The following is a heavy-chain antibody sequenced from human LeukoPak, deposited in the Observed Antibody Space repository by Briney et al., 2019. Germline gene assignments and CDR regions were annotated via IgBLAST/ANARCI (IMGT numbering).Heavy chain of an antibody. J-gene: IGHJ6*02. V-gene: IGHV4-34*01. CDR2: INHSGST. Sequence: ETLSLTCAVYGGSFSGYYWSWIRQPPGKGLEWIGEINHSGSTNYNPSLKSRVTISVDTSKNQFSLKLSSVTAADTAVYYCARSMAPGHYYGMDVWGQGTTVTVSS. CDR3: ARSMAPGHYYGMDV. CDR1: GGSFSGYY. D-gene: IGHD2-8*01.